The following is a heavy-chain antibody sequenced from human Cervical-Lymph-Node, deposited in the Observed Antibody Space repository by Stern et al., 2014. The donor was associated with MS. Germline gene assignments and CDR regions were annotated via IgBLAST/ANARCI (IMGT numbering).Heavy chain of an antibody. CDR1: GGSISSGGYY. CDR2: IYYTGTT. CDR3: ARLNVAAPGARES. D-gene: IGHD6-13*01. V-gene: IGHV4-31*03. Sequence: QLQLQESGPGLVRPSQTLSLTCTVSGGSISSGGYYWSWIRQHPGEGLEWIGNIYYTGTTYYTPSLKNRVTILVDTSTNQFSLKMSSVTAADTAVYYCARLNVAAPGARESWGQGILATVSS. J-gene: IGHJ4*02.